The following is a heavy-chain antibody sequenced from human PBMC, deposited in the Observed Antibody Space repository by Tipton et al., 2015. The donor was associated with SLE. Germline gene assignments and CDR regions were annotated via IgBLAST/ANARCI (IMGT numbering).Heavy chain of an antibody. Sequence: SLRLSCAASGFTFSSYSMNWVRQAPGKGLEWVSSISSSSSYIYYADSVKGRFTISRDNAKNSLYLQMNSLRAEDTAVYYCARGNLNIAAAGANFDYWGQGTLVTVSS. CDR1: GFTFSSYS. CDR2: ISSSSSYI. J-gene: IGHJ4*02. V-gene: IGHV3-21*01. CDR3: ARGNLNIAAAGANFDY. D-gene: IGHD6-13*01.